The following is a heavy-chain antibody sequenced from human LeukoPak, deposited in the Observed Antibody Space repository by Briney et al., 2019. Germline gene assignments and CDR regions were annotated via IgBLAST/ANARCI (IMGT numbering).Heavy chain of an antibody. CDR2: INPNSGGT. D-gene: IGHD4-17*01. CDR3: ATSNTVIDAFDI. Sequence: ASVKVSCKASGYTFTGYYMHWVRQAPGQGLEWMGWINPNSGGTNYAQTFQGRVTMTRDTSISTAYMELSRLRSDDTAVYYCATSNTVIDAFDIWGQGTMVTVSS. CDR1: GYTFTGYY. J-gene: IGHJ3*02. V-gene: IGHV1-2*02.